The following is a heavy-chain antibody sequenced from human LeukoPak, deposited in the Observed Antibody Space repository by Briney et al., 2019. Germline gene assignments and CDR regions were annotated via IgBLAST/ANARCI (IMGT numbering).Heavy chain of an antibody. D-gene: IGHD6-19*01. J-gene: IGHJ5*02. Sequence: GGSLRLSCAASGFTFSSYDMSWVRQAPGKGLEWVSAISGSGGSTYYADSVKGRFTISRDNAKNSLYLQMNSLRDEDTAVYYCARDGGYMAVAGTGWFDPWGQGTLVTVSS. V-gene: IGHV3-23*01. CDR2: ISGSGGST. CDR1: GFTFSSYD. CDR3: ARDGGYMAVAGTGWFDP.